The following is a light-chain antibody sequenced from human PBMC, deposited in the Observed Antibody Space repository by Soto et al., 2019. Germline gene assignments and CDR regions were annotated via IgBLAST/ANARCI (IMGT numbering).Light chain of an antibody. V-gene: IGKV3-20*01. CDR1: QSVSSRS. Sequence: EIVLTQSPGTLSLSPGERATLSCRASQSVSSRSLAWYQQKPGQAPRLLISGASSRAADIPDRFSGSGSGTDFTLTINRLEPEDFAVYYCQQYNNWPPYTFGQGTKLDIK. CDR2: GAS. J-gene: IGKJ2*01. CDR3: QQYNNWPPYT.